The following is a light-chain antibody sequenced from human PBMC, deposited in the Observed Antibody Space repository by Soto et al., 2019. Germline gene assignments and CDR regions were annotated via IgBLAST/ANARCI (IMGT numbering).Light chain of an antibody. Sequence: DIRMPQCPSTLSASEGDRVTIIGRASQSISSWLAWYQQKPGKAPKLLIYDASSLESGVPSRFSGSGSGTEFTLTISSLQPDDFATYYCQQYNSYPWTFGQGTKVEIK. J-gene: IGKJ1*01. CDR1: QSISSW. CDR3: QQYNSYPWT. CDR2: DAS. V-gene: IGKV1-5*02.